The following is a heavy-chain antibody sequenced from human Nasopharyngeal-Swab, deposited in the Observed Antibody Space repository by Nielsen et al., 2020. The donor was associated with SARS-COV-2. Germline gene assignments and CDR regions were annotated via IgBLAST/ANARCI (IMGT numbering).Heavy chain of an antibody. CDR1: GFTFGDYA. J-gene: IGHJ6*02. V-gene: IGHV3-49*03. Sequence: GESLKIPCTASGFTFGDYAMSWFRQAPGKGLEWVGFIRSKTYGGTTEYAASVKGRFTISRDDSKSIAYLLMNSLKTEDTAVYYCTRDLRSGSYSYGMDVWGQGTTVTVSS. D-gene: IGHD3-10*02. CDR2: IRSKTYGGTT. CDR3: TRDLRSGSYSYGMDV.